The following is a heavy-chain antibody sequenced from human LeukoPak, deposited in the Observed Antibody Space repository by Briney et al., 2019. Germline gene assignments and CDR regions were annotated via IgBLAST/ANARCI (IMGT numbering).Heavy chain of an antibody. CDR3: AKFRRYGSGSRAYDY. CDR1: GFTFSSYA. Sequence: GGSLRLSCAASGFTFSSYAMSWVRQAPGKGLEWVSAISGSGGSTYYADSVKGRFTISRDNSKNTLYLQMNSLRAEDTAVYYCAKFRRYGSGSRAYDYWGQGTLVTVSS. V-gene: IGHV3-23*01. D-gene: IGHD3-10*01. J-gene: IGHJ4*02. CDR2: ISGSGGST.